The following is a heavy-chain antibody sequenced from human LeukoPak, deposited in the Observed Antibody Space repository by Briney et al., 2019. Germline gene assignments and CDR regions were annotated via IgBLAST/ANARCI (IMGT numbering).Heavy chain of an antibody. J-gene: IGHJ5*02. D-gene: IGHD4-17*01. Sequence: PSETLSLTCTVSGDSITDYYWSWIRQPPGKGLEWIVYVSYSGSTNYSPSLKSRVTISLDTSKNQFSLKLSSATAADTAVYYCARDDHDYGVRGFDPWGQGTLVTVSS. V-gene: IGHV4-59*12. CDR1: GDSITDYY. CDR3: ARDDHDYGVRGFDP. CDR2: VSYSGST.